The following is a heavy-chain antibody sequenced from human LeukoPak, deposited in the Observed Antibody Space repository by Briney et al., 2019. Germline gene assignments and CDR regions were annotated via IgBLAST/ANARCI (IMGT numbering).Heavy chain of an antibody. J-gene: IGHJ4*02. D-gene: IGHD5-18*01. V-gene: IGHV4-34*01. Sequence: SETLSLTCVDSGGSLSGYYWSWIRQPPGKGLEWIGEINHSGDTNYNPSLKSRVTILVDTSRNQFSLKLTSVTAADTAVYHCARRGRGYSYGRPFDYWGLGTLVTVSS. CDR2: INHSGDT. CDR3: ARRGRGYSYGRPFDY. CDR1: GGSLSGYY.